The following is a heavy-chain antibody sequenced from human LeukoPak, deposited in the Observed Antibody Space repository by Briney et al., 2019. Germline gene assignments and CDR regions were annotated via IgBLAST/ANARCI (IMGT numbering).Heavy chain of an antibody. CDR3: ARQGRGSGWFLP. CDR1: GDSIASYY. D-gene: IGHD6-19*01. CDR2: IYYTGST. Sequence: SETLSLTCTVSGDSIASYYWSWIRQPPGKGLEWIGYIYYTGSTNYNPSLKSRVTISVDTSKNQFSLNLSSVTAADTAVYYCARQGRGSGWFLPWGQGTLVTVSS. V-gene: IGHV4-59*08. J-gene: IGHJ5*02.